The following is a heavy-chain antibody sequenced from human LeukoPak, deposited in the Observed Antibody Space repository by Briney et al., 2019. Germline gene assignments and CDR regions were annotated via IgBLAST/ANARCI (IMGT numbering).Heavy chain of an antibody. J-gene: IGHJ4*02. CDR2: INEDGSEK. Sequence: PGGSLRLSCAASGFTFSRYSMTRVRQAPGKGLEWVANINEDGSEKYYVDSVKGRFTISRDNAKNSLYLQMSSLRPEDTAVYYCARADSITGSDYWGQGTLVTVSS. V-gene: IGHV3-7*01. CDR1: GFTFSRYS. D-gene: IGHD1-20*01. CDR3: ARADSITGSDY.